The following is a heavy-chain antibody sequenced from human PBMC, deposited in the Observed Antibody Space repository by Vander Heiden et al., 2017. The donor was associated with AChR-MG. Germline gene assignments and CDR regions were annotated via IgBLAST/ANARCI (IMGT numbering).Heavy chain of an antibody. Sequence: EVQLVESGGGLVTPGGSLRLACAASGFTFSTYNMNWVRQAPGKGLEWVASISDSSSYIYYADSLKGRFTISRDNAKNSLYLQMNSLRAEDTAVYYCARDTIRGTVGFDPWGQGTLVTVSS. V-gene: IGHV3-21*01. CDR2: ISDSSSYI. J-gene: IGHJ5*02. CDR3: ARDTIRGTVGFDP. D-gene: IGHD1-1*01. CDR1: GFTFSTYN.